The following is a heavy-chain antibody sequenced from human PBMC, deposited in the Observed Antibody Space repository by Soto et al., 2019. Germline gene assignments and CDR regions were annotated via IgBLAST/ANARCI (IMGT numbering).Heavy chain of an antibody. J-gene: IGHJ4*02. Sequence: QVQLVQSGAEVKKPGASVKVSCKASGYTFTSYAMHWVRQAPGQRLEWMGWINAGDGNTKYSQKFQGRVTITRDTSASTDYMELSSLRSEDTAVYYCASDWYYSDSSGYYYAGYFDYWGQGTLVTVSS. CDR2: INAGDGNT. D-gene: IGHD3-22*01. CDR1: GYTFTSYA. V-gene: IGHV1-3*01. CDR3: ASDWYYSDSSGYYYAGYFDY.